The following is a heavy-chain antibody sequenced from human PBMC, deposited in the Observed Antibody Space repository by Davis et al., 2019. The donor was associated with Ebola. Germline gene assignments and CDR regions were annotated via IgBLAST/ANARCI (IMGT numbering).Heavy chain of an antibody. V-gene: IGHV3-48*03. CDR1: GLNFNTYP. D-gene: IGHD3-9*01. CDR3: ARDAFSLSRYDTEDH. CDR2: VTSGGSKT. Sequence: GGSLRLSCEVSGLNFNTYPMNWVRQAPGKGLEWISRVTSGGSKTFYADSVKGRFTISRDNARDSLYLQMDSLRVEDTAIYYCARDAFSLSRYDTEDHWGQGTLVTVSS. J-gene: IGHJ4*02.